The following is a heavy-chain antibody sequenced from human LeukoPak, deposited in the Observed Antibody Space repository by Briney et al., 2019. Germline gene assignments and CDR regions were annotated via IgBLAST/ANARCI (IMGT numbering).Heavy chain of an antibody. CDR2: FNHIYGTT. CDR1: GGSLKNFA. J-gene: IGHJ3*02. V-gene: IGHV1-69*13. D-gene: IGHD3-3*01. CDR3: ARRAEWFSWTRLDAFDI. Sequence: SVKVSCKASGGSLKNFAISWVRQAPGQGPEWMGGFNHIYGTTNYAQKFQGRVTITVDDSTNIAYLDLSSLRSDDTALYYCARRAEWFSWTRLDAFDIWGQGAMVTVSS.